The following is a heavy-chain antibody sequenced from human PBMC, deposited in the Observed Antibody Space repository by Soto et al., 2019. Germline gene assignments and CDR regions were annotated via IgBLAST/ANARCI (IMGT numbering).Heavy chain of an antibody. V-gene: IGHV3-30*03. D-gene: IGHD6-19*01. J-gene: IGHJ6*02. CDR3: ATFSRLQWLVRGMDV. CDR1: GFTFRDYP. Sequence: GGSLRLSCTASGFTFRDYPIHWVRQAPGKGLEWVAVISYDGSNKYYADSVKGRFTISRDNSKNTLYLQMNSLRAEDTAVYYCATFSRLQWLVRGMDVWGQGTTVTVSS. CDR2: ISYDGSNK.